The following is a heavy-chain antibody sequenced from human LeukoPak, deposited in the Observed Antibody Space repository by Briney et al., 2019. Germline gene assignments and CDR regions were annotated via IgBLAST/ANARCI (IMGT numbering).Heavy chain of an antibody. CDR2: IRYDGSNK. Sequence: GGSLRLSCAASGFTFSSYNMHWVRQAPGKGLEWVAFIRYDGSNKYYADSVKGRFTISRDNSKNTLYLEMNSLRAEDTAVYYCTTPTGPAVIIDYWGPGTLVTVSS. D-gene: IGHD2-2*01. V-gene: IGHV3-30*02. J-gene: IGHJ4*02. CDR3: TTPTGPAVIIDY. CDR1: GFTFSSYN.